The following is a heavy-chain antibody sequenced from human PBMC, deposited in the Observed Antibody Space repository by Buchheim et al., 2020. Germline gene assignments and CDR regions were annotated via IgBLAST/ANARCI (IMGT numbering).Heavy chain of an antibody. D-gene: IGHD4-23*01. CDR3: AKDIRDYGGNSAFDY. J-gene: IGHJ4*02. Sequence: EVQLVESGGVVVQPGGSLRLSCAASGFTFDDYTMHWVRQAPGKGLEWVSLISWDGGSTYYADSVKGRFTISRDNSKNSLYLQMNSLRTEDTALYYCAKDIRDYGGNSAFDYWGQGTL. CDR2: ISWDGGST. CDR1: GFTFDDYT. V-gene: IGHV3-43*01.